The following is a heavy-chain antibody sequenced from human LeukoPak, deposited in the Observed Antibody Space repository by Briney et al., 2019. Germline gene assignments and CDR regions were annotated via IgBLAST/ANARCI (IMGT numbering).Heavy chain of an antibody. V-gene: IGHV1-69*05. CDR1: GGTFSSYA. CDR3: ARDSYPRECWFDP. D-gene: IGHD2/OR15-2a*01. J-gene: IGHJ5*02. CDR2: IIPIFGTA. Sequence: VKVSCKASGGTFSSYAISWVRQAPGQGLEWMGGIIPIFGTANYAQKFQGRVTITTDESTSTAYMELSSLRSEDTAVYYCARDSYPRECWFDPSGQGTLVTVSS.